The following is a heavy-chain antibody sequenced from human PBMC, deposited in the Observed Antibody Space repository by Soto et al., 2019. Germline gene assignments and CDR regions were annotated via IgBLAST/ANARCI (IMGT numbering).Heavy chain of an antibody. CDR2: INHRGDT. V-gene: IGHV4-34*02. D-gene: IGHD4-17*01. Sequence: QVQIQQWGAGLLRPSETLSLTCGVSRGSFSAYYWTWIRQPPGKGLEWIAEINHRGDTTYNPSLRSRVTISVDTSRNHFFLRLNSVTAADTAIYYCASNTVTPVDAMDVWGQGTTVTVS. J-gene: IGHJ6*02. CDR3: ASNTVTPVDAMDV. CDR1: RGSFSAYY.